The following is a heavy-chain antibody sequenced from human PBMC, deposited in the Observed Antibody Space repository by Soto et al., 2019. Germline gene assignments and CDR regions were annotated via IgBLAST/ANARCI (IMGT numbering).Heavy chain of an antibody. CDR2: ISSSSTYI. J-gene: IGHJ4*02. D-gene: IGHD2-15*01. CDR1: GFTFSSHS. Sequence: EVQLVESGGGLVKPGGSLRLSCAASGFTFSSHSMNWVRQAPGKGLEWVSSISSSSTYIYYADSVKGRFTISRDNAKNSLYLQMKSLRAEDTAVYYCARVFGYCSGGAGSSLDYWGQGTLVTVSS. V-gene: IGHV3-21*01. CDR3: ARVFGYCSGGAGSSLDY.